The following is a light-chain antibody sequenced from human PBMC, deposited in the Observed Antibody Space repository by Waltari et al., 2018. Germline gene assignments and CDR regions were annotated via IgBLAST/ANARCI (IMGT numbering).Light chain of an antibody. CDR1: QSLLHVAGYNY. J-gene: IGKJ1*01. CDR3: MQPLETPWT. Sequence: DIVMTQSPLSLPVTPGEPASISCRSSQSLLHVAGYNYLDWYLQKPGQSPQLLIYMGSNRAAGVPDRFSGSGSGTDFTLKISRVEAEDVGVYYCMQPLETPWTFGQGTKVEIK. V-gene: IGKV2-28*01. CDR2: MGS.